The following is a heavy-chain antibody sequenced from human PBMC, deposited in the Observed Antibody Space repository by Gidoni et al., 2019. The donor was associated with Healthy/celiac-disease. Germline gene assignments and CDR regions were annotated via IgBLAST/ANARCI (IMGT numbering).Heavy chain of an antibody. CDR2: IKSKTEGGTT. D-gene: IGHD1-26*01. V-gene: IGHV3-15*01. J-gene: IGHJ6*02. CDR1: GFTFSNAW. Sequence: EVQLVESGGGLVKPGGSLRLSCAASGFTFSNAWLSWVRQAPGKGLEWVGRIKSKTEGGTTDYAAPVKGRFTISRDDSKNTLYLQMNSLKTEDTAVYYCTTDIGGGSPAGVYYGMDVWGQGTTVTVSS. CDR3: TTDIGGGSPAGVYYGMDV.